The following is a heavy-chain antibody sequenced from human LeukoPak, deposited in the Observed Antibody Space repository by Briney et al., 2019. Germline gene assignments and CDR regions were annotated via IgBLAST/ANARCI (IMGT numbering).Heavy chain of an antibody. J-gene: IGHJ6*02. D-gene: IGHD2-8*01. CDR3: ARRKWDAMDV. V-gene: IGHV3-11*01. Sequence: PGGSLRLSCVASGFSFSDYYMTWIRQPPGKGLEWVSEISSSETTKYYADSVKGRFTISRDNVKKSLYLQMNSPSAEDTALYYCARRKWDAMDVWGQGTTVIVSS. CDR2: ISSSETTK. CDR1: GFSFSDYY.